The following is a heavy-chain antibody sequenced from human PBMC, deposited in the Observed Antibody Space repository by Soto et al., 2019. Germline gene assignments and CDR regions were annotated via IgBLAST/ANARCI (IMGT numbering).Heavy chain of an antibody. V-gene: IGHV4-30-4*01. CDR2: IYYSGST. D-gene: IGHD1-26*01. J-gene: IGHJ4*02. CDR3: ARESAGGGSYRAFDY. Sequence: QVQLQESGPGLVKPSQTLSLTCTVSGGSISSGDYYWSWIRQPPGKGLEWIGYIYYSGSTYYNPSLKSRVTISVDTSKNQFSLKLSFVTAADTAVYYCARESAGGGSYRAFDYWGQGTLVTVSS. CDR1: GGSISSGDYY.